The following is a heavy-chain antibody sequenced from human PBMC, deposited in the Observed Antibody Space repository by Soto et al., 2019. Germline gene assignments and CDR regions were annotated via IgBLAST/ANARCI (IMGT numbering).Heavy chain of an antibody. V-gene: IGHV3-23*04. D-gene: IGHD1-1*01. CDR3: AKSIYHHNGGPNDQ. CDR2: FYGRRDNP. Sequence: EVQLVESGGGLVQPGGSLRLSCVGSGFTFSSYDMTWVRESSGKGLGWAPRFRFYGRRDNPYYADSVKGRFTISRDNSRNTLYLQTDNLRVKDTAVYYCAKSIYHHNGGPNDQWGQGTLLTVSS. CDR1: GFTFSSYD. J-gene: IGHJ4*02.